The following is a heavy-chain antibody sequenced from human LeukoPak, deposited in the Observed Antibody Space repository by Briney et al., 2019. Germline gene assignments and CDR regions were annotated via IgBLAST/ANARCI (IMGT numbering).Heavy chain of an antibody. CDR2: ISSSGSTI. CDR3: ARAGEMATIFYFDY. D-gene: IGHD5-24*01. J-gene: IGHJ4*02. Sequence: PGGSLRLPCAASGFTFSSYEMNWVRQAPGKGLEWVSYISSSGSTIYYADSVKGRFTISRDNAKNSLYLQMNSLRAEDTAVYYCARAGEMATIFYFDYWGQGTLVTVSS. V-gene: IGHV3-48*03. CDR1: GFTFSSYE.